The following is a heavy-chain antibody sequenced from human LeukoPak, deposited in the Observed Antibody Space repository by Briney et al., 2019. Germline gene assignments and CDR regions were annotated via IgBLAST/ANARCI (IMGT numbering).Heavy chain of an antibody. CDR3: ARVGPYSSSYYFDY. J-gene: IGHJ4*02. CDR1: GFTFSSYG. D-gene: IGHD6-13*01. Sequence: GGSLRLSCAASGFTFSSYGMHWVRQAPGKGLEWVAVIWNDGTNKYYADSVKGRFTISRDNSKNTLYLQMNSLRAEDTAVYYCARVGPYSSSYYFDYWGQGTLVTVSS. V-gene: IGHV3-33*01. CDR2: IWNDGTNK.